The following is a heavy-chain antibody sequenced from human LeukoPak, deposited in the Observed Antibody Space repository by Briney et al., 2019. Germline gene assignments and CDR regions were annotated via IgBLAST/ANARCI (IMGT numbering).Heavy chain of an antibody. J-gene: IGHJ4*02. CDR3: VRPQFYGSGSPIDC. CDR1: GFIFSDYY. D-gene: IGHD3-10*01. CDR2: ISASGGSV. V-gene: IGHV3-11*01. Sequence: PGGSLRLSCAASGFIFSDYYMGWIRQPPGRGLEWVSYISASGGSVYYADSVKGRITVSRDNAQNSLSLQMRSLRAEDTAVYYCVRPQFYGSGSPIDCWGQGALVTVSS.